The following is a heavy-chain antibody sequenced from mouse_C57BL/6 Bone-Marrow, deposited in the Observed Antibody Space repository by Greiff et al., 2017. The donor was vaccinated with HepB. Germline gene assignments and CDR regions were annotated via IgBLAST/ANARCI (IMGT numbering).Heavy chain of an antibody. CDR2: INPSNGGT. CDR1: GYTFTSYW. Sequence: VQLQQPGTELVKPGASVKLSCKASGYTFTSYWMHWVKQRPGQGLEWIGNINPSNGGTNYIEKFKSKATLTVDKSSRPADMQLSSLTSEDSAVYYCATVVATRYAMDYWGQGTSVTVSS. V-gene: IGHV1-53*01. D-gene: IGHD1-1*01. CDR3: ATVVATRYAMDY. J-gene: IGHJ4*01.